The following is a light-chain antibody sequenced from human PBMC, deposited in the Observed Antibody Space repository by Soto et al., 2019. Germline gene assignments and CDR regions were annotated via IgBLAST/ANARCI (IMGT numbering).Light chain of an antibody. CDR3: QQRSNWPQVR. CDR1: QSVRSSY. V-gene: IGKV3-11*01. CDR2: DAS. J-gene: IGKJ5*01. Sequence: ESFLTDDRSSRSFSPVYGATVSCRSSQSVRSSYLAWYQQKPGQAPRLLIYDASNRATGISARFSGSGSGTEFTLTISSLEPEDFAVYYCQQRSNWPQVRFCQLTLLEI.